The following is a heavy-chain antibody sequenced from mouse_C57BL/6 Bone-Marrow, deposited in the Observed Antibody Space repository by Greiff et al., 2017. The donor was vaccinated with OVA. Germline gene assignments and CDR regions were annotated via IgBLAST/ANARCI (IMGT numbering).Heavy chain of an antibody. CDR1: GYTFTSYW. Sequence: QVQLKEPGAELVKPGASVKMSCKASGYTFTSYWITWVKQRPGQGLEWIGDIYPGSGSTNYNEKFKSKATLTVDTSSSTAYMQLSSLTSEDSAVYYCARGGTGTRWYFDVWGTGTTVTVSS. CDR2: IYPGSGST. J-gene: IGHJ1*03. CDR3: ARGGTGTRWYFDV. V-gene: IGHV1-55*01. D-gene: IGHD4-1*01.